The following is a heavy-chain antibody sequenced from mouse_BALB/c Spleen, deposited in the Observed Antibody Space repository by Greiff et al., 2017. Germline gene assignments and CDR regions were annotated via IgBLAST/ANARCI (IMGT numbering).Heavy chain of an antibody. CDR1: GFSLTSYG. CDR3: AREDRYDRGPWFAY. CDR2: IWAGGST. D-gene: IGHD2-14*01. Sequence: VQRVESGPGLVAPSQSLSITCTVSGFSLTSYGVHWVRQPPGKGLEWLGVIWAGGSTNYNSALMSRLSISKDNSKSQVFLKMNSLQTDDTAMYYCAREDRYDRGPWFAYWGQGTLVTVSA. V-gene: IGHV2-9*02. J-gene: IGHJ3*01.